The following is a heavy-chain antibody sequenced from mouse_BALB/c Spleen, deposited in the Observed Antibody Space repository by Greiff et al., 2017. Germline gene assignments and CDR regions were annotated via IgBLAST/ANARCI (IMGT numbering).Heavy chain of an antibody. CDR3: AIGYFDY. CDR2: INSGGST. CDR1: GFTFSSYG. V-gene: IGHV5-6-5*01. J-gene: IGHJ2*01. Sequence: EVMLVESGGGLVQPGGSLKLSCAASGFTFSSYGMSWVRQTPDKRLELVATINSGGSTYYPDSVKGRFTISRDNARNILYLQMSSLRSEDTAMYYCAIGYFDYWGQGTTLTVSS.